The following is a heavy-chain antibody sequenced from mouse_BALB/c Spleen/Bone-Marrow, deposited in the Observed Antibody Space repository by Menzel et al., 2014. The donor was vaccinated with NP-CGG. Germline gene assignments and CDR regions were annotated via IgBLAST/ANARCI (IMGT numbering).Heavy chain of an antibody. CDR3: ARYGSYAAMDY. D-gene: IGHD1-1*02. V-gene: IGHV1-77*01. CDR2: IDPGRGNS. J-gene: IGHJ4*01. Sequence: VQLQESGPELVKPGASVKMSCTASGYTFTDYVITWVKRRTGQGLEWIGEIDPGRGNSFYNEKFKAKATLTSDKSANAAHLQLGYLTFEDFAFYFCARYGSYAAMDYWGQGTSVTVSS. CDR1: GYTFTDYV.